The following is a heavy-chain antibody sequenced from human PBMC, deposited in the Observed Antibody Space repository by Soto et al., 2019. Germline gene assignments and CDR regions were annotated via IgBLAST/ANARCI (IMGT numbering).Heavy chain of an antibody. CDR1: GGSISSYF. V-gene: IGHV4-59*08. CDR2: VYYSGST. Sequence: SETLSLTCTVSGGSISSYFWSWIRQPPGKGLEWIGYVYYSGSTNYNPSLKSRITISQDTSKNQFSLKRSSVTAADTAVYYWASHTPRDNWNYYYWGKETRFTASS. D-gene: IGHD1-7*01. J-gene: IGHJ4*02. CDR3: ASHTPRDNWNYYY.